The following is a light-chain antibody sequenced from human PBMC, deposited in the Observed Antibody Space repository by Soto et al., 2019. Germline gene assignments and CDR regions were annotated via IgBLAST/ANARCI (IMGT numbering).Light chain of an antibody. Sequence: EVVLPQSPGPLALSPGERAPLSGRASQSFPSLLAWYQQRPGQAPRLLIYDAYNRATGIPPRFSGSGSGTDFTLTISSLEPEDSAVYYCQQRHMWPITFGQGTRLEIK. CDR2: DAY. V-gene: IGKV3-11*01. CDR3: QQRHMWPIT. J-gene: IGKJ5*01. CDR1: QSFPSL.